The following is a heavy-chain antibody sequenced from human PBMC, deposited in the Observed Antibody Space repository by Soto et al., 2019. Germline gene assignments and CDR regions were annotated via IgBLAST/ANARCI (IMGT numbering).Heavy chain of an antibody. CDR1: GGSISRGGYS. CDR3: ARADMNDFLWGSYRYHFDY. V-gene: IGHV4-30-2*05. D-gene: IGHD3-16*02. Sequence: PSETLSLTCAVSGGSISRGGYSWSWIRQPPGKGLEWIGYIYYIGSTNYSPSLKSRVTISVDTSKNQFSLKLSSVTAADTAVYYCARADMNDFLWGSYRYHFDYWGQGALVTVSS. CDR2: IYYIGST. J-gene: IGHJ4*02.